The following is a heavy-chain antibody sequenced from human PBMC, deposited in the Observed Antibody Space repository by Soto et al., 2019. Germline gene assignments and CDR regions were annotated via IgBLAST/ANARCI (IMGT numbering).Heavy chain of an antibody. V-gene: IGHV1-69*01. CDR3: ARDSLGGYSGYDPYNWFDP. CDR1: GGTFSSYA. Sequence: QVQLVQSGAEVKKPGSSVKVSCKASGGTFSSYAISWVRQAPGQGLEWMGGIIPIFGTANYAQKFQGRVTITADESTSTAYMELSSLRSEDTAVYYCARDSLGGYSGYDPYNWFDPWGRGTLVTVSS. J-gene: IGHJ5*02. D-gene: IGHD5-12*01. CDR2: IIPIFGTA.